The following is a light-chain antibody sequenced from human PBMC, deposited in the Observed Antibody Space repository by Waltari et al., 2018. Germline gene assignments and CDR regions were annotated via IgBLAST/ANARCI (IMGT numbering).Light chain of an antibody. CDR2: DGV. CDR1: IRAVGGYKY. Sequence: QSALTQPASVSGSPGPSINISCTGTIRAVGGYKYVSWSRQHPGDVPRLLVDDGVKRPPGVARRFSGSKSDNTSRLTISGLQAADEAHYYWSSFTSRSSFVFGSGTKVTV. J-gene: IGLJ1*01. CDR3: SSFTSRSSFV. V-gene: IGLV2-14*03.